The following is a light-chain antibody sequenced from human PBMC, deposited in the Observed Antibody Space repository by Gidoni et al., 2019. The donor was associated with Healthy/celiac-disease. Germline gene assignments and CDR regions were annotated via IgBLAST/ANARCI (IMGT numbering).Light chain of an antibody. V-gene: IGKV1-5*03. Sequence: DIQMTQSPSTLSASVGDRVTITCRPSQSISSWLAWYQQKPGKAPKLLIYKASSLESGVPSRFSGSGSGTEFTLTISSLQPDDFATYYCQQYNSYSGTFGPGTKVDIK. CDR3: QQYNSYSGT. CDR1: QSISSW. J-gene: IGKJ3*01. CDR2: KAS.